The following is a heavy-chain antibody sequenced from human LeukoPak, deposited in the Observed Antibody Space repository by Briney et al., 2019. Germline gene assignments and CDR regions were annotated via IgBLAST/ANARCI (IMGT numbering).Heavy chain of an antibody. CDR3: ARDSGSGWSYYFDY. J-gene: IGHJ4*02. CDR2: ISAYNGNT. D-gene: IGHD6-19*01. CDR1: GYTFTSYG. V-gene: IGHV1-18*01. Sequence: ASVTVSFKASGYTFTSYGISWVRQGPGQGLEWMGWISAYNGNTNYAQKLQGRVTMTTDTSTSTAYMELRSLRSDDTAVYYCARDSGSGWSYYFDYWGQGTLVTVSS.